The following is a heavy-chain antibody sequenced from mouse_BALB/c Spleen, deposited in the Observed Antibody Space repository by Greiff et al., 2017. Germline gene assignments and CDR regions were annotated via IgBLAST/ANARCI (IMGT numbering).Heavy chain of an antibody. Sequence: QVQLQQSGAELVKPGASVKLSCKASGYTFTSYWMHWVKQRPGQGLEWIGEIDPSDSYTNYNQKFKGKATLTVDKSSSTAYMQLSSLTSEDSAVYYCARMKYGNSPFAYWGQGTLVTVSA. CDR2: IDPSDSYT. CDR3: ARMKYGNSPFAY. V-gene: IGHV1-69*02. J-gene: IGHJ3*01. CDR1: GYTFTSYW. D-gene: IGHD2-10*02.